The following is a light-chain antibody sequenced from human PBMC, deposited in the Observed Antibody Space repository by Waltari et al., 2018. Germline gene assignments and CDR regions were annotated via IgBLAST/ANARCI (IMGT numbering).Light chain of an antibody. J-gene: IGKJ4*01. CDR3: QQRSNWPGLT. Sequence: EIVLTQSPATLSLSPGERATLSCRASQSVSSYLAWYQQKPGQAPRLLTYDASNSATGIPARFSGSGSGTDFTLTISSLEPEDFAVYYCQQRSNWPGLTFGGGTKVEIK. CDR1: QSVSSY. V-gene: IGKV3-11*01. CDR2: DAS.